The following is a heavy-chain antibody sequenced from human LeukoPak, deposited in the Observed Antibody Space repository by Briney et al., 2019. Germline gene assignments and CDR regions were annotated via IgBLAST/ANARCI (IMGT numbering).Heavy chain of an antibody. J-gene: IGHJ4*02. D-gene: IGHD6-13*01. CDR3: ARDHYSSSWRYFDY. V-gene: IGHV4-30-2*01. CDR2: IYHSGST. CDR1: GGSISSGGYY. Sequence: SETLSLTRTVSGGSISSGGYYWSWIRQPPGKGLEWIGYIYHSGSTYYNPSLKSRVTISVDRSKNQFSLKLSSVTAADTAVYYCARDHYSSSWRYFDYWGQGTLVTVSS.